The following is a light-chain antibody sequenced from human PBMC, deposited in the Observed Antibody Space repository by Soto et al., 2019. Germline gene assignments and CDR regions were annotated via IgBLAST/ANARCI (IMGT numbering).Light chain of an antibody. Sequence: DIPMTQSPSSLSASVGDRVTITCRASQVISHYLAWYQQKPGKVPKLLIYAASTLQSGVPSRFSGSGSGTDFTLTISSLQPEDVATYYCQKYNSAPLTFGGGTKVEIK. CDR2: AAS. J-gene: IGKJ4*01. V-gene: IGKV1-27*01. CDR3: QKYNSAPLT. CDR1: QVISHY.